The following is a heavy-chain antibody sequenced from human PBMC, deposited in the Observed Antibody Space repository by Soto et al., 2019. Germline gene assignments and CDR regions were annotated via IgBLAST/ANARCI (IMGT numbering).Heavy chain of an antibody. CDR3: ARERYQLISDGMDV. V-gene: IGHV1-2*02. Sequence: EASVKVSCTASGYTFTGYYIHWVREAPGQGLEWMGWINPQAGGTSYGQKFQGRVTLTRVTSINSAYLELSRLRFDDAAVYFCARERYQLISDGMDVWGQGTTVTVSS. CDR1: GYTFTGYY. CDR2: INPQAGGT. J-gene: IGHJ6*02. D-gene: IGHD2-2*01.